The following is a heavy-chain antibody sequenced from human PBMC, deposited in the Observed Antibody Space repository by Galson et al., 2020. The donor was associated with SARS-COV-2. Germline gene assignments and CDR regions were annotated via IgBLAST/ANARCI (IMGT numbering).Heavy chain of an antibody. D-gene: IGHD3-22*01. Sequence: YISYTGTTSYSPSFPSRISMSVDTSKNQFSLKLSSVTAADTAVYYCARNIMSVDSSGLSDAFDIWGQGTKVTVSS. J-gene: IGHJ3*02. CDR2: ISYTGTT. V-gene: IGHV4-31*02. CDR3: ARNIMSVDSSGLSDAFDI.